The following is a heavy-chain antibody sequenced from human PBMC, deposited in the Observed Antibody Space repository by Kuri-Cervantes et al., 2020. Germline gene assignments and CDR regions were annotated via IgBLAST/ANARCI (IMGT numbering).Heavy chain of an antibody. D-gene: IGHD2-8*01. CDR3: ARDLRLYGWFDP. CDR2: ISYDGSNK. Sequence: GGSLRLSCAVSGFTFSSYGMHWVRQAPGKGLEWVAVISYDGSNKYYADSVKGRFTISRDNSKNTLYLQMNSLRDEDTAVYYCARDLRLYGWFDPWGQGTLVTVSS. CDR1: GFTFSSYG. V-gene: IGHV3-33*05. J-gene: IGHJ5*02.